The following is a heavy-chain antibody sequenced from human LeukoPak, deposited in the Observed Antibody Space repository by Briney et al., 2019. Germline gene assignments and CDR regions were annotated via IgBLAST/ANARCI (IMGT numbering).Heavy chain of an antibody. CDR1: GFTFSSYA. Sequence: SGGSLRLSCAASGFTFSSYAMHWVRQAPGKGLEWVAVISYDGSNKYYADSVKGRFTISRDNSKNTLYLQMNSLRAEDTAVYYWARDRYSSSWYSTYYYYYGMDVWGQGTTVTVSS. V-gene: IGHV3-30-3*01. J-gene: IGHJ6*02. CDR3: ARDRYSSSWYSTYYYYYGMDV. D-gene: IGHD6-13*01. CDR2: ISYDGSNK.